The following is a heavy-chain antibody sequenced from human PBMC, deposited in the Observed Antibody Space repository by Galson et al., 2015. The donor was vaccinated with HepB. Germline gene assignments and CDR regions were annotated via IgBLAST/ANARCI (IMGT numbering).Heavy chain of an antibody. J-gene: IGHJ3*02. V-gene: IGHV1-69*13. CDR2: IIPIFGTA. CDR1: GGTFSSYA. Sequence: SVKVSCKASGGTFSSYAISWVRQAPGQGLEWMGGIIPIFGTANYAQKFQGRVTITADESTSTAYMELSSLRSEDTAVYYCARGSGGYYYDSSGYYDAFDIWGQGTMVTVSS. D-gene: IGHD3-22*01. CDR3: ARGSGGYYYDSSGYYDAFDI.